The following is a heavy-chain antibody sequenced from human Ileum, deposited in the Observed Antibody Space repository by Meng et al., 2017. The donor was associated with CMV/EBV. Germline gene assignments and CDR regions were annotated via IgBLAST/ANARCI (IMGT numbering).Heavy chain of an antibody. D-gene: IGHD5-12*01. CDR2: ISAYNGNT. Sequence: ASVLVSCKASGYTFTSYGISWVRQAPGQGLEWMGWISAYNGNTNDAQKLQGRVTMTTDTSTSTAYMELRSLRSDDTAVYYWARDRTYELANYYYYGMDVGGKGTTVTVS. CDR3: ARDRTYELANYYYYGMDV. J-gene: IGHJ6*04. CDR1: GYTFTSYG. V-gene: IGHV1-18*01.